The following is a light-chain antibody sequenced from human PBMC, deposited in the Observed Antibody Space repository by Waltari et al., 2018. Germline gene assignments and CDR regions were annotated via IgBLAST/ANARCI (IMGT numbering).Light chain of an antibody. Sequence: HSVLTQPPSVSAAPGQDVTIFCSGSSSNLGTNYVSWYQQDPGTAPKLLIFDNNERPSGIPDRFSGSKSGTSATLDITGLQTGDEAHYYCATWDSSLSGGVFGGGTKVTVL. CDR1: SSNLGTNY. CDR3: ATWDSSLSGGV. J-gene: IGLJ2*01. V-gene: IGLV1-51*01. CDR2: DNN.